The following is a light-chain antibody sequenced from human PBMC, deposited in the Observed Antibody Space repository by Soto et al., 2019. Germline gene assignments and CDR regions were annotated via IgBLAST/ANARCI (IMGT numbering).Light chain of an antibody. J-gene: IGKJ1*01. CDR2: AAS. CDR1: QSIVTY. Sequence: DIQMTQSPSSMSASVEDRVTITCRASQSIVTYLNWYLQKPGKAPKLLIYAASNLQSGVPSRFSGSGSGTDFTLTISSLQPEDFATYFCQQSYSTPPWTFGQGTKVVIK. CDR3: QQSYSTPPWT. V-gene: IGKV1-39*01.